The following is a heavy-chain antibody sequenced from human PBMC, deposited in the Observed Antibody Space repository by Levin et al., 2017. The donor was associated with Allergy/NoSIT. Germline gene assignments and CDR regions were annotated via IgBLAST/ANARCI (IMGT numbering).Heavy chain of an antibody. D-gene: IGHD2-21*01. J-gene: IGHJ4*02. Sequence: PGGSLRLSCAASGFIFSDYYMSWIRQAPGKGLQWISYISTTSGFTKYADSVKGRFTISRDNAKNSLYLQMNSLRADDTAVYYCARALDAYSFGYWGQGALVTVSS. CDR3: ARALDAYSFGY. V-gene: IGHV3-11*05. CDR2: ISTTSGFT. CDR1: GFIFSDYY.